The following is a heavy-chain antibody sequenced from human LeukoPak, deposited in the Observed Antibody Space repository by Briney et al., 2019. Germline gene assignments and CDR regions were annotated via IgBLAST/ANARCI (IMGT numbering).Heavy chain of an antibody. CDR1: GFTFSSYG. CDR3: AKEHCSGGSCYFHYFDY. CDR2: IRYDGSNK. V-gene: IGHV3-30*02. J-gene: IGHJ4*02. D-gene: IGHD2-15*01. Sequence: GGSLRLSCAASGFTFSSYGMHWVRQAPGKGLEWVAFIRYDGSNKYYADSVKGRFTISRDNSKNTLYLQMNSLRAEDTAVYYCAKEHCSGGSCYFHYFDYWGQGALVTVSS.